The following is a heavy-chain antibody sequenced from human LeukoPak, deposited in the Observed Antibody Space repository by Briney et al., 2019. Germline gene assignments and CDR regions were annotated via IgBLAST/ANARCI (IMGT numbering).Heavy chain of an antibody. Sequence: ASVKVSCKASGYTFTGYYMHWVRQAPGQGLEWMGWINPNSGGTNYAQKFQGRGTMTRDTSISTAYMELSRLRSDDTAVYYCARDLGSYSSGWYNWFDPWGQGTLVTVSS. D-gene: IGHD6-19*01. J-gene: IGHJ5*02. CDR3: ARDLGSYSSGWYNWFDP. CDR1: GYTFTGYY. CDR2: INPNSGGT. V-gene: IGHV1-2*02.